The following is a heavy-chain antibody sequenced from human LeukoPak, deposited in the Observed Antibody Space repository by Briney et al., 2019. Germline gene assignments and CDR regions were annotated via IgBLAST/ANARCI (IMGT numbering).Heavy chain of an antibody. CDR3: ARQYSSGRIFDY. CDR2: INHSGST. J-gene: IGHJ4*02. V-gene: IGHV4-34*01. CDR1: GGSFSDYY. Sequence: PSETLSLTCAVYGGSFSDYYWSWIRQPPGKGLEWIGEINHSGSTNYNPSLKSRVTISVDTSKNQFSLKLSSVTTADTAVYYCARQYSSGRIFDYWGQGTLVTVSS. D-gene: IGHD6-19*01.